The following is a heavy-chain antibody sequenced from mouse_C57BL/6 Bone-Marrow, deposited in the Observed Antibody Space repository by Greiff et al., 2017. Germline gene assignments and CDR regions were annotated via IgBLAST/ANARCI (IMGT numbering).Heavy chain of an antibody. J-gene: IGHJ2*01. Sequence: QVQLKESGAELARPGASVKLSCKASGYTFTSYGISWVKQRTGQGLEWIGEIYPRSGNTYYNEKFKGKATLTADKSSSTAYMELRSLTSEDSAVYFCARWYGNYSYYFDYWGRGTTLTVSS. D-gene: IGHD2-10*02. V-gene: IGHV1-81*01. CDR2: IYPRSGNT. CDR1: GYTFTSYG. CDR3: ARWYGNYSYYFDY.